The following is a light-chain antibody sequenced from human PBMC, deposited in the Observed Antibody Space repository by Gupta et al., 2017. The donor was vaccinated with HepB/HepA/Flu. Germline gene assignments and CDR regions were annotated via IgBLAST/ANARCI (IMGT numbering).Light chain of an antibody. CDR3: CSYAGGYTYV. V-gene: IGLV2-11*01. Sequence: QSALTQPRSVSGSPGQSVTISCTGTSSDVGAYNFVSWYQQHPGKAPKLMISDVNERPSGVPDRFSGSRSDNTASLTISGLQAEDEADYYCCSYAGGYTYVFGTGTKVTGL. CDR2: DVN. J-gene: IGLJ1*01. CDR1: SSDVGAYNF.